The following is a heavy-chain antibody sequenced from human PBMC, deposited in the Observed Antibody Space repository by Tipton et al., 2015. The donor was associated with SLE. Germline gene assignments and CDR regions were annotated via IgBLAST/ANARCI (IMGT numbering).Heavy chain of an antibody. CDR1: GGSISSSSYY. CDR3: ARQSRDFWSGSPLGYFDY. D-gene: IGHD3-3*01. CDR2: IYYSGST. J-gene: IGHJ4*02. Sequence: TLSLTCTVSGGSISSSSYYWGWIRQPPGKGLEWIGSIYYSGSTYYNPSLKSRVTISVDTSKNQFSLKLSSVTAADTAVYYCARQSRDFWSGSPLGYFDYWGQGTLVTVSS. V-gene: IGHV4-39*01.